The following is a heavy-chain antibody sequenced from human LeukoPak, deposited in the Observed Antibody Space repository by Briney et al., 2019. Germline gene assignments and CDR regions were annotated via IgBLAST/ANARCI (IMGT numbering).Heavy chain of an antibody. CDR3: ARGREGVLLWFGEPPRFDP. Sequence: PSETLSLTCAVYGGSFSGYYWSWIRQPPGKGLEWIGEINHSGSTNYNPSLKSRVTISVDTSKNQFSLKLSSVTAADTAVYYCARGREGVLLWFGEPPRFDPWGQGTLVTVSS. J-gene: IGHJ5*02. CDR1: GGSFSGYY. V-gene: IGHV4-34*01. CDR2: INHSGST. D-gene: IGHD3-10*01.